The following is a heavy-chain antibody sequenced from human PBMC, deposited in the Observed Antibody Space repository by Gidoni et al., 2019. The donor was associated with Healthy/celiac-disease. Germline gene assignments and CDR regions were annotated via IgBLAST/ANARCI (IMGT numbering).Heavy chain of an antibody. J-gene: IGHJ6*02. CDR3: ARAPPYGDYENYYYYYGMDV. Sequence: QVQLQESGPGLVKPSETLSLTCTVSGGSISSYYWSLIRQPPGKGLEWIGSLYYSGSTNYNPSLKSRVTISVDTSKNQFSLKLSSVTAADTAVYYCARAPPYGDYENYYYYYGMDVWGQGTTVTVSS. CDR2: LYYSGST. V-gene: IGHV4-59*01. D-gene: IGHD4-17*01. CDR1: GGSISSYY.